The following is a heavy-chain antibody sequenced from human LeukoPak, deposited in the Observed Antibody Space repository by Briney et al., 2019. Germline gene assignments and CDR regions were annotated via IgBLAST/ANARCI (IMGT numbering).Heavy chain of an antibody. J-gene: IGHJ3*02. V-gene: IGHV1-18*01. CDR1: GYTLTNYG. Sequence: ASVKVSCKASGYTLTNYGINWVRQAPGQGLEWMGWISPYNGNTNYAQKFKGGVTMTTDTSTSTAYMEPRSLRSDDTAVYYCAGRYYDILTGYFRGAFDIWGQGTMVTVSS. D-gene: IGHD3-9*01. CDR2: ISPYNGNT. CDR3: AGRYYDILTGYFRGAFDI.